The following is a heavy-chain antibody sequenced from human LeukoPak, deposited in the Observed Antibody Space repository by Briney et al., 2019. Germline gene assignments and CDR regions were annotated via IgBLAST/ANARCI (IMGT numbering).Heavy chain of an antibody. V-gene: IGHV4-59*01. CDR1: GGSISSYY. CDR2: IYYSGST. J-gene: IGHJ3*02. CDR3: AREENYYDSSGYLGAFDI. D-gene: IGHD3-22*01. Sequence: SETLSLTCTVSGGSISSYYWSWIRQPAGKGLEWIGYIYYSGSTNYNPSLKSRVTISVDTSKNQFSLKLSSVTAADTAVYYCAREENYYDSSGYLGAFDIWGQGTMVTVSS.